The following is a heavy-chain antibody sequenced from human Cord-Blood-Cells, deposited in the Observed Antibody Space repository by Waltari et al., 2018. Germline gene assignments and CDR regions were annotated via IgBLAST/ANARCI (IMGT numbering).Heavy chain of an antibody. CDR3: ARRRELLGFDY. CDR2: IYHSGST. D-gene: IGHD1-26*01. V-gene: IGHV4-38-2*01. Sequence: QVQLQESGPGLVTPSETLSLTCAVSGYSISSGYSWAWIRQPPGKGLEWIGSIYHSGSTYYNPSLKSRVTISVDTSKNQFSLKLSSVTAADTAVYYCARRRELLGFDYWGQGTLVTVSS. J-gene: IGHJ4*02. CDR1: GYSISSGYS.